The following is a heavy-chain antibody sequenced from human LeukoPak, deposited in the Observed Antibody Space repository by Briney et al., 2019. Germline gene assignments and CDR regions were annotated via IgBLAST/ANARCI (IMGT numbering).Heavy chain of an antibody. CDR3: ASPKRDGYNIYFDY. V-gene: IGHV1-46*01. J-gene: IGHJ4*02. CDR1: GYTFTNYY. CDR2: INPRGGST. D-gene: IGHD5-24*01. Sequence: APGKVSCKASGYTFTNYYMHWVRQAPGQGLEWMGIINPRGGSTSYAQKFQGRVTITADESTSTAYMELSSLRSEDTAVYYCASPKRDGYNIYFDYWGQGTLVTVSS.